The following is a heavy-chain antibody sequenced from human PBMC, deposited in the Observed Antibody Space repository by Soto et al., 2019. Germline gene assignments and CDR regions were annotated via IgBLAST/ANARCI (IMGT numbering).Heavy chain of an antibody. J-gene: IGHJ4*02. Sequence: SQTLSLTCAISGDSVSSNSAAWNWSRQSPSRGLEWLGRTYYRSKSYNDYAVSVKSRITITPDTSKNQFSLQLNSVTPEDTAVYYCARNYRYPSGWYAENYFDYWGQGTLVTVSS. D-gene: IGHD6-19*01. CDR1: GDSVSSNSAA. CDR3: ARNYRYPSGWYAENYFDY. V-gene: IGHV6-1*01. CDR2: TYYRSKSYN.